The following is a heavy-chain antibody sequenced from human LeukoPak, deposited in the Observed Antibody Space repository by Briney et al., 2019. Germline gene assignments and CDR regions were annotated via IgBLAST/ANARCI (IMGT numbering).Heavy chain of an antibody. Sequence: SETLSLTCTVSGGSITSSGYYWGWIRQPPGKGLEWIGTIYSSGNTFYNPSLKSRVTISLDTSKNQFSLGLSSVTAADTAVYYCARLLDLDYWGQGTLVTVSS. CDR3: ARLLDLDY. CDR2: IYSSGNT. J-gene: IGHJ4*02. V-gene: IGHV4-39*01. CDR1: GGSITSSGYY.